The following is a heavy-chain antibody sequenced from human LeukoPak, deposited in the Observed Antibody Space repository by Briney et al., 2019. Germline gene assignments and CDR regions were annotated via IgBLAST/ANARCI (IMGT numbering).Heavy chain of an antibody. CDR3: SRNGLVDFDY. CDR1: GFAFDDFA. V-gene: IGHV3-49*04. Sequence: PGQSLRLSCTTSGFAFDDFAMSWVRQPAGKGLEWVGFIRRSAYGGAAEYAASVKGRFIISRDDSKGIAYLQMNSLKTEDTAVYYCSRNGLVDFDYWGQGSRVIVSP. CDR2: IRRSAYGGAA. J-gene: IGHJ4*02.